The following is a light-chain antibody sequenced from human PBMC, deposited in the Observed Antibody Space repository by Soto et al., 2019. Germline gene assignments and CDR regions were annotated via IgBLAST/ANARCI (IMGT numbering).Light chain of an antibody. CDR1: QGISSW. Sequence: ISLSPSTLSASAGVNMPITCRSSQGISSWLAWYQHKPGIAPKLLIYKASTLQTGVPSRFSGSGYGTVFTLTISRLQPDDSATYYCQQYDVYSTFGQGTKVDIK. J-gene: IGKJ1*01. CDR3: QQYDVYST. CDR2: KAS. V-gene: IGKV1-5*03.